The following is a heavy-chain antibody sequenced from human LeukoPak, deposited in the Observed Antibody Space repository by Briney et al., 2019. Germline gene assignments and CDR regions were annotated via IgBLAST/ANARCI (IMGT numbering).Heavy chain of an antibody. V-gene: IGHV1-3*01. D-gene: IGHD3-10*01. J-gene: IGHJ5*02. Sequence: ASVKVSCKASGYTFTSYAMHWVRQAPGQRLEWMGWINAGNGNTKYSQKFQGRVTITRDTSASTAYMELSSLRSEDTAVYYCARGRRLLWFGEPNWFDPWGQGTLVTGPS. CDR1: GYTFTSYA. CDR3: ARGRRLLWFGEPNWFDP. CDR2: INAGNGNT.